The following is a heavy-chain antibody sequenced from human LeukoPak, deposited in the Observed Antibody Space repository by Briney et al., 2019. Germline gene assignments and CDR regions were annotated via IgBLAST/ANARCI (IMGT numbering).Heavy chain of an antibody. J-gene: IGHJ3*02. CDR3: AKDQHPKYQLLRDAFDI. CDR1: GFSFSSYA. D-gene: IGHD2-2*01. V-gene: IGHV3-23*01. CDR2: ISGSGATT. Sequence: PGGSQRLSCAASGFSFSSYAMSWVRQAPGKGLEWVSFISGSGATTYYVDSVKGRFTISRDNSKNTLYLQMNSLRAEDTAVYYCAKDQHPKYQLLRDAFDIWGQGTMVTVSS.